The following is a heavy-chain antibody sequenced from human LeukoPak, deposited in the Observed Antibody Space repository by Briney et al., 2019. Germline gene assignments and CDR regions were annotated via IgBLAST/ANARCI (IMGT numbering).Heavy chain of an antibody. V-gene: IGHV4-34*01. CDR3: ARAPLSSSWNYYYGMDV. J-gene: IGHJ6*02. CDR2: TNHSGST. Sequence: SETLSLTCVVYGGSLSGYYWSWIRQPPGKGLEWNGETNHSGSTNYNPSLKSRVTISVDTSKNQFSLKLSSVTAADTAVYYCARAPLSSSWNYYYGMDVWGQGTTVTVSS. D-gene: IGHD6-13*01. CDR1: GGSLSGYY.